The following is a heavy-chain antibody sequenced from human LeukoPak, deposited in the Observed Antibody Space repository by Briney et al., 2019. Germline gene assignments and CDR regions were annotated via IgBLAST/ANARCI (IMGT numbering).Heavy chain of an antibody. J-gene: IGHJ4*02. V-gene: IGHV3-30-3*01. Sequence: GGSLRLSCAASGFTFSSYPLHWVRQAPGKGLEWVTLISYDGSKIYYADSVKGRFTISRDNAKNSLYLQMNSLRAEDTAVYYCASYDILTGYTRPFDYWGQGTLVTVSS. CDR1: GFTFSSYP. CDR2: ISYDGSKI. D-gene: IGHD3-9*01. CDR3: ASYDILTGYTRPFDY.